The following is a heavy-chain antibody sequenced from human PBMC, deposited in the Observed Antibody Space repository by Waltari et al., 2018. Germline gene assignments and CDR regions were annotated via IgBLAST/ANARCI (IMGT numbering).Heavy chain of an antibody. J-gene: IGHJ4*02. CDR2: IRYDGSNK. Sequence: QVQLVESGGGVVQPGGSLRLSCAASGFTFSSYGMHWVRQAPGKGLGWVAFIRYDGSNKYYADSVKGRFTISRDNSKNTLYLQMNSLRAEDTAVYYCASAIRSSIDYWGQGTLVTVSS. CDR1: GFTFSSYG. V-gene: IGHV3-30*02. D-gene: IGHD1-26*01. CDR3: ASAIRSSIDY.